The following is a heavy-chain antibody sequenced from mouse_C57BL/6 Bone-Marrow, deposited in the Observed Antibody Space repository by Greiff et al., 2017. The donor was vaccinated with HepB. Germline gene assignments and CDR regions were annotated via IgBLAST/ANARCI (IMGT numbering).Heavy chain of an antibody. Sequence: VQLKESGGGLVKPGGSLKLSCAASGFTFSDYGMHWVRQAPEKGLEWVAYISSGSSTIYYADTVKGRFTISRDNAKNTLFLQMTSLRSEDTAMYYCARVPYYGRGFAYWGQGTLVTVSA. V-gene: IGHV5-17*01. D-gene: IGHD1-1*01. CDR1: GFTFSDYG. CDR3: ARVPYYGRGFAY. J-gene: IGHJ3*01. CDR2: ISSGSSTI.